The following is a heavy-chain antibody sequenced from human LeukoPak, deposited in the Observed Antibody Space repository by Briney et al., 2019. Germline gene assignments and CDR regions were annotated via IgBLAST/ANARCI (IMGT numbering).Heavy chain of an antibody. Sequence: SQTLSLTCAISGDSVSSNSAAWNWIKQSPSRGLEWLGRTYYRSKWSNDYAVSVKSRITINPDTSRNQFSLQLNSVTPEDTAVYYCARYYYDSRGYYYYYFDYWGQGTLVTVSS. V-gene: IGHV6-1*01. CDR1: GDSVSSNSAA. D-gene: IGHD3-22*01. J-gene: IGHJ4*02. CDR3: ARYYYDSRGYYYYYFDY. CDR2: TYYRSKWSN.